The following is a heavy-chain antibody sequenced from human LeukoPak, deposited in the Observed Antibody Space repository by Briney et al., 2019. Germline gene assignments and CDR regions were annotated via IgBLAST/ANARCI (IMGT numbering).Heavy chain of an antibody. CDR3: ATHYDFWSGYYTMMDY. V-gene: IGHV3-23*01. Sequence: GGSLRLSCAASGFTFSSYAMSWVRQAPGKGLEWVSAISGSGGRSYQADSVKGRFTISRDNSKNTLYLQMNSLRAEDTAVYYCATHYDFWSGYYTMMDYWGQGTLVTVSS. CDR1: GFTFSSYA. CDR2: ISGSGGRS. D-gene: IGHD3-3*01. J-gene: IGHJ4*02.